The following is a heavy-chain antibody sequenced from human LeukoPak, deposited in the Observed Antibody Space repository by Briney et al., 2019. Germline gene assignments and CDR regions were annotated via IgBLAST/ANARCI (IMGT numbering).Heavy chain of an antibody. V-gene: IGHV3-30*04. CDR1: GFTFSSYA. D-gene: IGHD2-21*02. CDR2: ISYDGSNK. J-gene: IGHJ4*02. Sequence: SGGSLRLSCAASGFTFSSYAMHWVRQAPGKGLEWVAVISYDGSNKYYADSVKGRFTISRDDSKNTLYLQMNSLRAEDTAVYYCARAPVVVTAAPDYWGKGTLVTVSS. CDR3: ARAPVVVTAAPDY.